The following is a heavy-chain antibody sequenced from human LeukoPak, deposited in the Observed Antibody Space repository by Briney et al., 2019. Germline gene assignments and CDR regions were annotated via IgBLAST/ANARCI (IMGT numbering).Heavy chain of an antibody. J-gene: IGHJ3*02. V-gene: IGHV1-18*01. Sequence: ASVKVSCKASGYTFTTYGISWVRQAPGQGLEWMGYIITYNGNTNYAQKFQGRVTTTRDTSTSTVYMELSSLKSEDTAVYYCARVRDGYNDAYDIWGQGTMVTVSS. CDR2: IITYNGNT. D-gene: IGHD5-24*01. CDR1: GYTFTTYG. CDR3: ARVRDGYNDAYDI.